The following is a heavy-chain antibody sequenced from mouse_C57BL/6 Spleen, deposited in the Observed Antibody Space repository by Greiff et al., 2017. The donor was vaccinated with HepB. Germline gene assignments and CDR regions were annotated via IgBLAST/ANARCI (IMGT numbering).Heavy chain of an antibody. CDR2: VYPGSGSI. CDR3: ASDEGRSPCAGYAMDY. V-gene: IGHV1-62-2*01. CDR1: GYTFTEYT. Sequence: VQLQQSGAELVKPGASVKLSCKASGYTFTEYTIHWVKQRPGQGLEWIGWVYPGSGSIKYNEKFKDKATLTADKSTSTVYMELSRLTSEDSAVYFYASDEGRSPCAGYAMDYWGQGTTVTVSS. J-gene: IGHJ4*01.